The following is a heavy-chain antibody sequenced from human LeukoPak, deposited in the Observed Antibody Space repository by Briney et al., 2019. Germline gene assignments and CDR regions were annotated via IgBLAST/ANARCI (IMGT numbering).Heavy chain of an antibody. CDR2: INHSGST. D-gene: IGHD2-15*01. Sequence: YPSETLSLTCAVYGGSFSGYYWSWIRQPPGKGLEWIGEINHSGSTNYNPSLKSRVTISVDTSKNQFSLKLSSVTAADTAVYYCARGAARGLFDPWGQGTLVIVSS. J-gene: IGHJ5*02. CDR3: ARGAARGLFDP. CDR1: GGSFSGYY. V-gene: IGHV4-34*01.